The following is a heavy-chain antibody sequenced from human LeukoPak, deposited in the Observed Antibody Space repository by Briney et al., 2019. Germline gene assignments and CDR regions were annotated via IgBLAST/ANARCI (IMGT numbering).Heavy chain of an antibody. CDR2: INPNSGGT. V-gene: IGHV1-2*02. J-gene: IGHJ4*02. CDR3: ARALAVDGGSDY. D-gene: IGHD6-19*01. CDR1: GYTFTGYY. Sequence: ASVKVSCKASGYTFTGYYMHWVRQAPGQGLEWMGWINPNSGGTNYAQKFQGRVTMTRNTSISTAYMELSSLRSEDTAVYYCARALAVDGGSDYWGQGTLVTVSS.